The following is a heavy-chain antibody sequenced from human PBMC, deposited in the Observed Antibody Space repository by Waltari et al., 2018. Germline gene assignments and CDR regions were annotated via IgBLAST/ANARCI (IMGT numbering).Heavy chain of an antibody. Sequence: QVQLVQSGAEVKKPGASVKVSCKVSGYTLTELSMHWVRQAPGKGLEWMGGCDPEYGETIYAQKFQGRVTMTEDTSTDTSYIELSSLRSEDTAVYYCATGKGDFWSGLYYFDYWGQGTLVTVSS. CDR2: CDPEYGET. V-gene: IGHV1-24*01. CDR1: GYTLTELS. J-gene: IGHJ4*02. CDR3: ATGKGDFWSGLYYFDY. D-gene: IGHD3-3*01.